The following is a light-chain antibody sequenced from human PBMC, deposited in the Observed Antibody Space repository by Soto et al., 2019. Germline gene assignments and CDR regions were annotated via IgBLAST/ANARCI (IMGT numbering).Light chain of an antibody. CDR3: QQYGSSGWT. J-gene: IGKJ1*01. CDR1: QSVSSSY. V-gene: IGKV3-20*01. Sequence: EIVLTQSPGTLSLSPGERATLSCRASQSVSSSYLAWYQQKPGQAPRLLIYGASSRATGIPDRFSGSGSGTDFTLTISILEPEDFAVYYCQQYGSSGWTFGQGTKVEIK. CDR2: GAS.